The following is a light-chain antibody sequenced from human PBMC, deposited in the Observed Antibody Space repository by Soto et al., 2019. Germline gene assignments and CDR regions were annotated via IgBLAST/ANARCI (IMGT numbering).Light chain of an antibody. CDR2: DVT. V-gene: IGLV2-23*02. CDR1: STDVGSYNL. CDR3: CSYAGSRTWV. Sequence: QSALTQPASVSGAPGQSITISCTGDSTDVGSYNLVSWYQQHPGTAPKLILSDVTKRPSGVSSRFSGSKSGNTASLTISGLQAEDESDYCCCSYAGSRTWVFGGGTKVTVL. J-gene: IGLJ3*02.